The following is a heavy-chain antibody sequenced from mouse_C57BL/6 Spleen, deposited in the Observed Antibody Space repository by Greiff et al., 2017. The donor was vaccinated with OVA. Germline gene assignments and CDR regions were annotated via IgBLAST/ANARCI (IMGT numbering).Heavy chain of an antibody. CDR1: GYTFTSYG. Sequence: VQLQQSGAELARPGASVKLSCKASGYTFTSYGISWVQQSTGQGLEWIGEIYPRSGNSYYNEKFKGKATLTADKSASPAYMELRSLTSEDSAVYFCAMVYYENYYAKDYWGQGTSGTVSS. D-gene: IGHD2-4*01. V-gene: IGHV1-81*01. J-gene: IGHJ4*01. CDR3: AMVYYENYYAKDY. CDR2: IYPRSGNS.